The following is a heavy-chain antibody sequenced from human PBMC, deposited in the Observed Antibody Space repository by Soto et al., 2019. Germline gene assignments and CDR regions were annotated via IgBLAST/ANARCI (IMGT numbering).Heavy chain of an antibody. CDR3: ARVSGSYWPFDY. D-gene: IGHD1-26*01. V-gene: IGHV1-46*01. J-gene: IGHJ4*02. CDR2: INPSDGRT. CDR1: GYTFTNYY. Sequence: ASVKVSCKASGYTFTNYYIHWVRQAPGQGPEWMGIINPSDGRTTYTQRFQGRITMIRDTSTSTVYMELSSLRSEDTAVYYCARVSGSYWPFDYWGQGTQVTVSS.